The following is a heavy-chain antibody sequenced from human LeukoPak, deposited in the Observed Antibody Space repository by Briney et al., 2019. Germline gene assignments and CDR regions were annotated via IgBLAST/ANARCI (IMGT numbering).Heavy chain of an antibody. J-gene: IGHJ6*03. V-gene: IGHV4-61*02. D-gene: IGHD5-12*01. CDR1: GGSINSSSYY. CDR2: IYTSGST. CDR3: ARHLIVATIRREYYMDV. Sequence: PSETLSLTCTVSGGSINSSSYYWSWVRQPAGKGLEWIGRIYTSGSTNFNPSLKSRVTISVDTSKNQFSLKLSSVTAADTAVYYCARHLIVATIRREYYMDVWGKGTTVTISS.